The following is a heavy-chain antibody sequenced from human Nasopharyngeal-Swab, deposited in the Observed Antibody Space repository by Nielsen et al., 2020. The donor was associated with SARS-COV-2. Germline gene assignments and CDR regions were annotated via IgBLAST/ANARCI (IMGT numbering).Heavy chain of an antibody. J-gene: IGHJ4*02. CDR2: ISYDGSNK. Sequence: GESLKISCAASGFTFSRYTMHWVRQAPGKGLEWVAVISYDGSNKYYADSVKGRFTISRDIPKNTLYLQMNSLRAEDTAVFYCASTPFDSSGYYYAFHYWGRGTLVTVSS. CDR3: ASTPFDSSGYYYAFHY. V-gene: IGHV3-30-3*01. D-gene: IGHD3-22*01. CDR1: GFTFSRYT.